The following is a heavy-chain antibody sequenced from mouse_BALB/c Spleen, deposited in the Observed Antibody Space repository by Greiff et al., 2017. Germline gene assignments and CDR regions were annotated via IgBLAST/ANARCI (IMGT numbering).Heavy chain of an antibody. J-gene: IGHJ3*01. CDR1: SYTFTDYA. CDR2: ISTYYGNT. Sequence: VQLQQPGPELVRPGVSVKISCKGSSYTFTDYAMHWVKQSHAKSLEWIGVISTYYGNTNYNQKFKGKATMTVDKSSSTAYMELARLTSEDSAVYYCARGEVRWFAYWGQGTLVTVSA. D-gene: IGHD2-14*01. CDR3: ARGEVRWFAY. V-gene: IGHV1-67*01.